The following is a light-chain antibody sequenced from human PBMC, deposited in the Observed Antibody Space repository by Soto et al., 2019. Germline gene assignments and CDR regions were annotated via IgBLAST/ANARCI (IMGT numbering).Light chain of an antibody. V-gene: IGKV4-1*01. Sequence: DIVMTQSPDFLAVSLGERATIKCRSSQSVLHRSNGNSYVAWYQQKPGQPPKLLFYWASTRESGVPDRFSGSGSGTHFTLTITSLQAEDVAVYYCQQYYSSPPTFGQGTKVEIK. CDR1: QSVLHRSNGNSY. CDR3: QQYYSSPPT. CDR2: WAS. J-gene: IGKJ1*01.